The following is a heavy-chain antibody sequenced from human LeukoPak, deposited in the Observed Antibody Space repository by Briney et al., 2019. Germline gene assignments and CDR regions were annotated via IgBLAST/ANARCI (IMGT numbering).Heavy chain of an antibody. CDR1: GFTFSSYG. D-gene: IGHD1-1*01. CDR2: INRDGSST. CDR3: VRDSSLLINLTRYDWFDP. J-gene: IGHJ5*02. Sequence: PGGSLRLSCAASGFTFSSYGMHWVRQGPGKGPVWVSRINRDGSSTDYADSVKGRFTISRDNGKNMLYLQMHSLRAEDTAVYYCVRDSSLLINLTRYDWFDPWGQGTLVSVSS. V-gene: IGHV3-74*01.